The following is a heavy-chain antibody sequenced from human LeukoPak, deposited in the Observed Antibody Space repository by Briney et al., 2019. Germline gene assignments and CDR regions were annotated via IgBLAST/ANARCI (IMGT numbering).Heavy chain of an antibody. CDR1: GFPFSDYG. CDR3: AKVRWGSDNALDS. Sequence: GTSLRLSCAASGFPFSDYGMYWVRQAPGKGLEWLAVISHDGSNKYYADSVKGRITISRDNSMNTLYLQMNSLRAEDTAVHYCAKVRWGSDNALDSWGQGTLVTGSS. J-gene: IGHJ4*02. CDR2: ISHDGSNK. V-gene: IGHV3-30*18. D-gene: IGHD3-16*01.